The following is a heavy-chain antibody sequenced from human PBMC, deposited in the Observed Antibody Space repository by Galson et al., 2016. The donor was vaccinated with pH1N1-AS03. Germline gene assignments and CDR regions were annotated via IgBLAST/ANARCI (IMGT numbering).Heavy chain of an antibody. Sequence: SLRLSCAASGFTFSSYAMSWVRQAPGKGLEWVASIIGAGGVPYYAGSVKGRFAVSRDTSENTLFLEMDSLRAEDTAVYYCAKDHPAVAGAWFFQHWGLGTLVTVST. D-gene: IGHD6-19*01. V-gene: IGHV3-23*01. CDR3: AKDHPAVAGAWFFQH. CDR1: GFTFSSYA. J-gene: IGHJ1*01. CDR2: IIGAGGVP.